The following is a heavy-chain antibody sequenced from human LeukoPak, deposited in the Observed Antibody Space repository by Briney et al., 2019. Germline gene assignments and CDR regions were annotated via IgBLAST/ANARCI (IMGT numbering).Heavy chain of an antibody. Sequence: ASVKVSCKASGYTFSSHDINWVRQVPGHGLEWMGWMNPNSGNTGSAQKFQGRVAMTRDTSIGTAYLELSSLSSDDTAVYYCVRGDNVVSTAISPLRYWGQGTLVAVTS. D-gene: IGHD2-21*01. J-gene: IGHJ1*01. CDR2: MNPNSGNT. V-gene: IGHV1-8*01. CDR3: VRGDNVVSTAISPLRY. CDR1: GYTFSSHD.